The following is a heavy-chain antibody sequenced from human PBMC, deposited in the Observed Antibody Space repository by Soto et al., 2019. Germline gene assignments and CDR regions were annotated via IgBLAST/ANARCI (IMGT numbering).Heavy chain of an antibody. Sequence: GGSLRLSCAASGFTFSSYAMSWVRQAPGKGLEWVSAISGSGGSTYYADSVKGRFTISRDNSKNTLYLQMNSLRAEDTAVYYCAKELLDGSGSYYNFHSSWGQGTLVTVSS. CDR3: AKELLDGSGSYYNFHSS. CDR2: ISGSGGST. V-gene: IGHV3-23*01. J-gene: IGHJ5*02. CDR1: GFTFSSYA. D-gene: IGHD3-10*01.